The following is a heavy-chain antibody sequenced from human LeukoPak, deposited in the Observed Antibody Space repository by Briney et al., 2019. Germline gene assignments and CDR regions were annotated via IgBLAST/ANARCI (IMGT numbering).Heavy chain of an antibody. J-gene: IGHJ6*03. D-gene: IGHD1/OR15-1a*01. CDR2: INHSGST. Sequence: SETLSLTCAVYGGSFSGYYWSWIRQPPGKGLEWIGEINHSGSTNYNPSLKSRGTLSVDTSKNQFSLKLNSVTAADTAVYYCARGAADRNNYYYYIDVWGNGTTVTVSS. CDR1: GGSFSGYY. V-gene: IGHV4-34*01. CDR3: ARGAADRNNYYYYIDV.